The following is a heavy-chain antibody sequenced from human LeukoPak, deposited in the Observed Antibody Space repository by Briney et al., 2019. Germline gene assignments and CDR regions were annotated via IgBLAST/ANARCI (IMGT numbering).Heavy chain of an antibody. CDR1: GFTLSTYW. CDR3: ARDPKWLDY. J-gene: IGHJ4*02. Sequence: GGSLRLSCAASGFTLSTYWMSWVRQAPGKGLEWVANTNQEGSEKYYVDSVKGRFTISKDNAKNALYLQTNSLRAEDTAVYYCARDPKWLDYWGQGTLVTVSS. D-gene: IGHD5-12*01. CDR2: TNQEGSEK. V-gene: IGHV3-7*01.